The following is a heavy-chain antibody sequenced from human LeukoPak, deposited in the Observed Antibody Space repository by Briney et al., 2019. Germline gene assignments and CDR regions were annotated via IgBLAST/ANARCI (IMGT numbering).Heavy chain of an antibody. J-gene: IGHJ4*02. CDR1: GGSISSYY. CDR2: IYTSGST. D-gene: IGHD3-3*01. Sequence: SETLSLTCTVSGGSISSYYWSWIRQPAGKGLEWIGRIYTSGSTNYNPSLKSRVTVSVDTSKNQFSLKLSSVTAADTAVYYCARLDFWSGYSDYWGQGTLVTVSS. V-gene: IGHV4-4*07. CDR3: ARLDFWSGYSDY.